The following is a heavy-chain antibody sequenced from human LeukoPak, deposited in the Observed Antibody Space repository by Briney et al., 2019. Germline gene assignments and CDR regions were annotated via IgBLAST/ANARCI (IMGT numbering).Heavy chain of an antibody. CDR1: GYTFTSYD. J-gene: IGHJ4*02. Sequence: ASVKVSCKASGYTFTSYDINWVRQATGQGLEWMGWMNPNSGNTGYAQKFQGRVTMTRNTSISTAYMELSSLRSEDTAVYYCARWTGYCSGGSCYNARADYWGQGTLVTVSS. CDR2: MNPNSGNT. D-gene: IGHD2-15*01. V-gene: IGHV1-8*01. CDR3: ARWTGYCSGGSCYNARADY.